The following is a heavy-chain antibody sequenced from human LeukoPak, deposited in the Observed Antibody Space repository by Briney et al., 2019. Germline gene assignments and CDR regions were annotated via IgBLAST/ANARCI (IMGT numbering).Heavy chain of an antibody. Sequence: PSETLSLTCSVSGGSISSNYYWSWIRQPPGKGLEWIGYIYYRGSTNYNPSLKSRVTISVDTSKNQFSLNLNSVTAADTAVYYCASLMRDYGDYLSAFDIWGQGTMVTVSS. D-gene: IGHD4-17*01. CDR1: GGSISSNYY. J-gene: IGHJ3*02. CDR2: IYYRGST. V-gene: IGHV4-59*01. CDR3: ASLMRDYGDYLSAFDI.